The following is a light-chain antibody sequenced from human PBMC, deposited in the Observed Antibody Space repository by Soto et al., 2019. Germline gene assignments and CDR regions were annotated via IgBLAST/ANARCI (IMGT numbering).Light chain of an antibody. V-gene: IGKV3-20*01. CDR3: HQYSMSTYN. Sequence: EIVLTQSPGTLSLSPGERATLSCRASQSVSSNYLAWYQQTPGQPPRLLIDGASSRATGVPDRFSGIGSGTDFTLTISRLEPEDSAVYYCHQYSMSTYNFGQGTKLEIK. CDR2: GAS. CDR1: QSVSSNY. J-gene: IGKJ2*01.